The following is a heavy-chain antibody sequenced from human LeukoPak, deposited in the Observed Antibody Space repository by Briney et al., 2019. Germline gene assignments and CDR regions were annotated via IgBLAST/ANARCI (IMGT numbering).Heavy chain of an antibody. CDR2: INPSAGST. CDR1: GYIFTGYY. D-gene: IGHD3-22*01. Sequence: ASVKVSCKASGYIFTGYYMHWVRQAPGQGLEWMGIINPSAGSTNYAQKFQGRVTLTRDTSTSTVYMNVSNLRSEDTAVYYCARESLGSYKTVVIVARGHDAFDMWGQGTMVTVSS. V-gene: IGHV1-46*01. CDR3: ARESLGSYKTVVIVARGHDAFDM. J-gene: IGHJ3*02.